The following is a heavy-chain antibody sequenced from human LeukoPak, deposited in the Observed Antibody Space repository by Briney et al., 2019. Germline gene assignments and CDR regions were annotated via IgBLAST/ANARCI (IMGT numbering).Heavy chain of an antibody. J-gene: IGHJ4*02. D-gene: IGHD2/OR15-2a*01. Sequence: SVKVSCKASGGTFSSYAISWVRQAPGQGLEWMGGIIPIFGTANYAQKFQGRVTITADESTSTAYMELSSLRSEDTAVYYCARDLAGDPFTLGWGQGTLVTVSS. V-gene: IGHV1-69*13. CDR1: GGTFSSYA. CDR2: IIPIFGTA. CDR3: ARDLAGDPFTLG.